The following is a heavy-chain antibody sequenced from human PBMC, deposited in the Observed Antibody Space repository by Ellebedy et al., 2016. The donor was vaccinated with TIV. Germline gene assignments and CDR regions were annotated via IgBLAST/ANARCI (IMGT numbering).Heavy chain of an antibody. CDR2: ISNDGNDE. J-gene: IGHJ6*02. D-gene: IGHD3-22*01. Sequence: GGSLRLFXAASGFTFSRFDIHWVRQAQGKGLEWVAAISNDGNDENYGASVKGRFSISRDNSKNRVYLQMSSLRVEDTAVYSCARVRSPDYSTNYDLDVWGQGTTVTVSS. CDR3: ARVRSPDYSTNYDLDV. V-gene: IGHV3-30*03. CDR1: GFTFSRFD.